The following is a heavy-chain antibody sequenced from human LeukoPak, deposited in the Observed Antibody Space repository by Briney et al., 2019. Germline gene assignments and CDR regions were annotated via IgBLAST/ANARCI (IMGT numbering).Heavy chain of an antibody. D-gene: IGHD5-18*01. CDR3: ARGPRYSYGASYYFGMDV. CDR1: GYTFTSWD. Sequence: GASVKVSCKASGYTFTSWDIIWVRQAPGQRLEWMGWMNPNSGYTGYSQKFQGRITMTRNTSTSTAYLELSSLRSEDTAVFYCARGPRYSYGASYYFGMDVWGQGTTVTVSS. V-gene: IGHV1-8*01. J-gene: IGHJ6*02. CDR2: MNPNSGYT.